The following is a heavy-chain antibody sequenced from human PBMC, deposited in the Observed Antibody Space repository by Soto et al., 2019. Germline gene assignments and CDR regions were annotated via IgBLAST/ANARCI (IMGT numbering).Heavy chain of an antibody. CDR2: IIPIFGTA. Sequence: ASVKVSCKASGGTFSSYAISWVRQAPGQGLEWMGGIIPIFGTANYAQKFQGRVTITADKSTSTAYMELSSLRSEDTAVYYCASAYYDFWSGSKNSNWFDPWGQGTLVTVSS. CDR3: ASAYYDFWSGSKNSNWFDP. V-gene: IGHV1-69*06. CDR1: GGTFSSYA. D-gene: IGHD3-3*01. J-gene: IGHJ5*02.